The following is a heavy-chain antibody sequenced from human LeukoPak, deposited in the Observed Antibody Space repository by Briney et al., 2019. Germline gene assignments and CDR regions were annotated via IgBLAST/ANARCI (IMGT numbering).Heavy chain of an antibody. Sequence: GGSLRLSCAASGFTFSSYEMNWVRQAPGKGLEWVAYIHSSGTVIHYADSVKGRFTIFRDNARNSLYLEMNSLRVEDTAVYYCVREGFQDAFDIWGQGTKVTVSS. CDR1: GFTFSSYE. D-gene: IGHD2-15*01. V-gene: IGHV3-48*03. CDR2: IHSSGTVI. J-gene: IGHJ3*02. CDR3: VREGFQDAFDI.